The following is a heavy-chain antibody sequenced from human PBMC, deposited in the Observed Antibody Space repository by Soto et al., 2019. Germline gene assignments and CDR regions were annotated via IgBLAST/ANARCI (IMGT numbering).Heavy chain of an antibody. Sequence: QVQLVQSGAEVKKPGSSVKVSCKASGGTFSSYTISWVRQAPGQGLEWMGRIIPIVGITKYAQKFQGRVTITPAKSPXTAYMELSSLRSEDTAVYYCARDDGLAYCGGDCYSWGQGTLVTVSS. CDR3: ARDDGLAYCGGDCYS. D-gene: IGHD2-21*02. V-gene: IGHV1-69*02. CDR2: IIPIVGIT. J-gene: IGHJ4*02. CDR1: GGTFSSYT.